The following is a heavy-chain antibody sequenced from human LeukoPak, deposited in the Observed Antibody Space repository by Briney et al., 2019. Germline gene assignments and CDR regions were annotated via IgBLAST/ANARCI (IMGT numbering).Heavy chain of an antibody. J-gene: IGHJ4*02. CDR3: ARGVVRRYSYGLGVFDY. Sequence: PGGSLRLSCAASGFTFSSYWMHWVRQAPGKGLVWVSRINSDGSSTSYADSVKGRFTISRDNSKNTLYLQMNSLRAEDTAVYYCARGVVRRYSYGLGVFDYWGQGTLVTVSS. CDR1: GFTFSSYW. V-gene: IGHV3-74*01. CDR2: INSDGSST. D-gene: IGHD5-18*01.